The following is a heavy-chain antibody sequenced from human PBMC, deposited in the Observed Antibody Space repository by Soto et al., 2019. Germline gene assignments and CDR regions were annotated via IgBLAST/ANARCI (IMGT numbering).Heavy chain of an antibody. CDR1: GFTFSSYW. CDR2: IKSDGSST. Sequence: GSLRLSCAASGFTFSSYWMHWVRQAPGKGLVWVSRIKSDGSSTSYADSVKGRFTISRDNAKNTLYLQMNSLRAEDTAVYYCARGESLWFGGYYYYYMDVWGKGTTVTVSS. J-gene: IGHJ6*03. CDR3: ARGESLWFGGYYYYYMDV. V-gene: IGHV3-74*01. D-gene: IGHD3-10*01.